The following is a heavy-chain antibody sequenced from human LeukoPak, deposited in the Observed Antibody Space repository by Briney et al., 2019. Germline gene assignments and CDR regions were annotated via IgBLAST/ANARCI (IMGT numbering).Heavy chain of an antibody. CDR3: AKGYGEDFDY. CDR2: IRYDGSNK. Sequence: GGFLRLSCAASGFTFSTYDMHWVRQAPGKGLEWVAFIRYDGSNKYYVDSVKGRFTISRDNSKNTLYLQMNSLRAEDTAVYYCAKGYGEDFDYWGQGTLVTVSS. D-gene: IGHD5-18*01. V-gene: IGHV3-30*02. J-gene: IGHJ4*02. CDR1: GFTFSTYD.